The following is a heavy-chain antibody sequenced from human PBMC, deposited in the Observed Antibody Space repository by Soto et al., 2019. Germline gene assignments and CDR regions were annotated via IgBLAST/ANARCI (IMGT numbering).Heavy chain of an antibody. D-gene: IGHD6-6*01. CDR3: AGCSSSSLYYYYGMDV. CDR1: GYTFTSYV. CDR2: ISAYNGNT. J-gene: IGHJ6*02. V-gene: IGHV1-18*01. Sequence: KGAPASVKVSCKASGYTFTSYVISWVRQAPGQGLEWMGWISAYNGNTNYAQKLQGRVTMTTDTSTSTAYMELRSLRSDDTAVYYCAGCSSSSLYYYYGMDVWGQGTTVTVSS.